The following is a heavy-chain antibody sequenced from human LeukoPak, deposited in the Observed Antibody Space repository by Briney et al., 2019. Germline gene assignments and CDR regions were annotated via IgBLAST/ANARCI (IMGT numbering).Heavy chain of an antibody. CDR3: TRVARGCGGDCYLYFNS. J-gene: IGHJ4*02. D-gene: IGHD2-21*02. Sequence: SETLSLTCAVSGGSINIDSSYWAWIRQPPGKGLEWIGTIYYNGVTYYNLSLKNRLTISVDTSKNHFSLKLNSVTAADTAVYYCTRVARGCGGDCYLYFNSWGQGTLVTVSS. CDR2: IYYNGVT. CDR1: GGSINIDSSY. V-gene: IGHV4-39*07.